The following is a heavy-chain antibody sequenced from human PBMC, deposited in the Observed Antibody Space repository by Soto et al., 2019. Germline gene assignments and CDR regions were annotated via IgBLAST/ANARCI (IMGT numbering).Heavy chain of an antibody. V-gene: IGHV4-59*01. D-gene: IGHD3-10*01. CDR3: ARDARGFGEVVMDV. CDR1: GGPISSYY. Sequence: ASETLSLTCTVSGGPISSYYWSWIRQPPGKGLEWIGYIYYSGSTNYNPSLKSRVTISVDTSKNQFSLKLSSVTAADTAVYYCARDARGFGEVVMDVWGQGTTVTVSS. CDR2: IYYSGST. J-gene: IGHJ6*02.